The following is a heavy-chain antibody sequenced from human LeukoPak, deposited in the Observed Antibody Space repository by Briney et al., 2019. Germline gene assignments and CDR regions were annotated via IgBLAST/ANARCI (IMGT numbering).Heavy chain of an antibody. CDR2: MNPNSGNT. CDR3: ARGRCVGSTNCYYFDS. V-gene: IGHV1-8*01. J-gene: IGHJ4*02. Sequence: ASVKVSCKASRYTFTTYDINWVRQATGQGLEWMGWMNPNSGNTGYAQKFQGRVTITRDTSASTAYMELSSLRSEDTAVYYCARGRCVGSTNCYYFDSWGQGTLVTVSS. D-gene: IGHD2-2*01. CDR1: RYTFTTYD.